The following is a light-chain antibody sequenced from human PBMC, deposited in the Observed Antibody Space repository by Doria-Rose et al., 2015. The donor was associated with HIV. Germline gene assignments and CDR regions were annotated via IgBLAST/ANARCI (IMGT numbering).Light chain of an antibody. CDR2: DGS. V-gene: IGKV3-20*01. Sequence: TQSPGTLSLSPGERATLSCRASQSFSSTYLAWYQQKPGQAPSLLIYDGSTRATDIPDRFSASGSGTDSTLTINRLEPEDFALYYCHQYGTSWTFGQGTKVKI. CDR1: QSFSSTY. CDR3: HQYGTSWT. J-gene: IGKJ1*01.